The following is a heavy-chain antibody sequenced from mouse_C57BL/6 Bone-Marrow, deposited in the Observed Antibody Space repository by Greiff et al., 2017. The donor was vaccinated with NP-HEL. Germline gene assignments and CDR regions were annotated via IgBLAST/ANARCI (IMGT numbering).Heavy chain of an antibody. CDR2: IYPGNSDT. Sequence: EVQLQQSGTVLARPGASVKMSCKTSGYTFTSYWMHWVKQRPGQGLEWIGAIYPGNSDTSYNQKFKGKAKLTAVTSASTAYMELSSLTNEYSAVYYGTRSMGYYTWFAYWGQGTLVTVSA. J-gene: IGHJ3*01. V-gene: IGHV1-5*01. CDR3: TRSMGYYTWFAY. D-gene: IGHD2-3*01. CDR1: GYTFTSYW.